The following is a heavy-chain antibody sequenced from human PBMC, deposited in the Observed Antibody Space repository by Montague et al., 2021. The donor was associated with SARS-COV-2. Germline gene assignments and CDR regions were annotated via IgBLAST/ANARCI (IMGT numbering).Heavy chain of an antibody. CDR3: ARLSGYNPFDAFDI. CDR1: GDSINNYY. CDR2: TFYSGST. Sequence: TLSLTCTVSGDSINNYYWSWIRQPPGKGLEWIGNTFYSGSTMYNPSLKSRVTISVDTSKNQFSLNLSSVTAADPAVYFCARLSGYNPFDAFDIWGPGTMVTVSS. J-gene: IGHJ3*02. D-gene: IGHD5-24*01. V-gene: IGHV4-59*01.